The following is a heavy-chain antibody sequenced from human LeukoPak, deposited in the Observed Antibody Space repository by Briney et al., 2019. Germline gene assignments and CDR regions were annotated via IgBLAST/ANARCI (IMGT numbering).Heavy chain of an antibody. Sequence: PGGSLRLSCAASGFTFSSYAMHWVRQAPGKGLEWVAVISYDGSNKYYADSVKGRFTISRDNSKNTVYLQMNTLRDEDTAVYYCARAVGPFDYWGQGTLVTVSS. CDR3: ARAVGPFDY. CDR1: GFTFSSYA. CDR2: ISYDGSNK. D-gene: IGHD3-16*01. J-gene: IGHJ4*02. V-gene: IGHV3-30-3*01.